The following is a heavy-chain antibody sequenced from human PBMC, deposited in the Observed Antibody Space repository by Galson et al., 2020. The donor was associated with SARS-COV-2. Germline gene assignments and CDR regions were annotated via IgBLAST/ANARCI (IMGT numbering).Heavy chain of an antibody. CDR3: ARDPTDILTGYYTGTGSAFDY. CDR1: GFTFSSYA. CDR2: ISYDGSNK. J-gene: IGHJ4*02. Sequence: LTCAASGFTFSSYALHWVRQAPGTGLEWVAVISYDGSNKYYADSVKGRFTISRDNSKNTLYLQMNSLRAEDTAVYYCARDPTDILTGYYTGTGSAFDYWGQGTLVTVSS. V-gene: IGHV3-30*04. D-gene: IGHD3-9*01.